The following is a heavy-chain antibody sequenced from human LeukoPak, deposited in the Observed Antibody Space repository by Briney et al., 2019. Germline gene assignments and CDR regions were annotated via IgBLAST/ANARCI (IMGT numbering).Heavy chain of an antibody. CDR2: IVVGSGNT. CDR1: GFTFTSSA. D-gene: IGHD3-22*01. CDR3: AADLNYYDSSGSGDY. Sequence: SVKVSCKASGFTFTSSAMQWVRQARGQRLEWIGWIVVGSGNTNYAQEFQERVTITRDMSTSTAYMELTSLRSEDTAVYYCAADLNYYDSSGSGDYWGQGTLVTVSS. V-gene: IGHV1-58*02. J-gene: IGHJ4*02.